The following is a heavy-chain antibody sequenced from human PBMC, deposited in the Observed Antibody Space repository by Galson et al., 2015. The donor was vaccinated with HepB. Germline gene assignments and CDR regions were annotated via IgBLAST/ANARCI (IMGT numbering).Heavy chain of an antibody. V-gene: IGHV1-2*04. Sequence: SVKVSCKASGYTFTGYYMHWVRQAPGQGLEWMGWINPDSGGTKYAQKFQGWVTMTRDTSISTAYMELSRLSPDDTAVYYCTRDRPVAPNTGQGAFDIWGQGTMVTVSS. CDR3: TRDRPVAPNTGQGAFDI. D-gene: IGHD4-23*01. CDR2: INPDSGGT. J-gene: IGHJ3*02. CDR1: GYTFTGYY.